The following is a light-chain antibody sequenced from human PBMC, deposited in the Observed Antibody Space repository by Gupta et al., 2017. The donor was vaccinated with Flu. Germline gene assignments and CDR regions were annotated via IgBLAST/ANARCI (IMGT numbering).Light chain of an antibody. V-gene: IGLV6-57*01. CDR1: SGSIASNY. J-gene: IGLJ3*02. CDR2: EHY. CDR3: QSFDGSKQV. Sequence: NFMLTQPHSMSESPGKTVTISCTRSSGSIASNYVQWYQQRPGSSPTTVIYEHYQRPSGVPNRFLGSIDSASNSASLTIAGRKTEDEADYYCQSFDGSKQVFGGGTKMTVL.